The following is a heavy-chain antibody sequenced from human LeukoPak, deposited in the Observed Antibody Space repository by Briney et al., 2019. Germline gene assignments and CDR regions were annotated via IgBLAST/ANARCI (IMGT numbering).Heavy chain of an antibody. CDR2: ISSSSTI. CDR3: ASGPTYYYGSGSYLPFDH. CDR1: GFTFSSYS. D-gene: IGHD3-10*01. V-gene: IGHV3-48*04. J-gene: IGHJ4*02. Sequence: GGSLRLSCAASGFTFSSYSMNWVRQAPGKGLEWVSYISSSSTIYYADSVKGRFTISRDNAKNSLYLQMNSLRAEDTAVYYCASGPTYYYGSGSYLPFDHWGQGTLVTVS.